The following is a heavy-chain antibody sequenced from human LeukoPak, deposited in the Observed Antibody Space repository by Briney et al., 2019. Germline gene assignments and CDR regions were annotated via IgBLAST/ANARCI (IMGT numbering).Heavy chain of an antibody. CDR3: ARDRGGYGAQQDY. J-gene: IGHJ4*02. CDR1: GGSISSGDYY. Sequence: SLTLSLTCTVSGGSISSGDYYWSWIRQPPGKGLEWIGYIYYSGGTYSNPSLKSRVTMSVDTSKNQFSLKLSSVTAADTAVYYCARDRGGYGAQQDYWGQGTLVTVSS. CDR2: IYYSGGT. D-gene: IGHD3-16*01. V-gene: IGHV4-30-4*08.